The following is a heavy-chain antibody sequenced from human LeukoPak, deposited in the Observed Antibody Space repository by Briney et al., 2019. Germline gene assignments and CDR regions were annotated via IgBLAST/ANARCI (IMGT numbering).Heavy chain of an antibody. CDR3: TREGVYSPDPSSYHRYAFDI. V-gene: IGHV1-69*04. J-gene: IGHJ3*02. Sequence: GASVKVSCKTSGGSFRSPAISWVRQAPGQGLEWMGRIIPILDVANFAQKFQGRVTITADKSTNTAHMELSSLRSEDTAVYYCTREGVYSPDPSSYHRYAFDIWGQGTVVTVSS. CDR2: IIPILDVA. CDR1: GGSFRSPA. D-gene: IGHD3-16*02.